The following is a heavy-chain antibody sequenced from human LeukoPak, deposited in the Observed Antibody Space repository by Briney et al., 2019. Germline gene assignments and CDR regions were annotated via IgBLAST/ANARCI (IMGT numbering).Heavy chain of an antibody. J-gene: IGHJ4*02. D-gene: IGHD3-22*01. Sequence: SVKVSCKASGGTFSSYAISWVRQAPGQGLEWMGGIIPIFGTANYAQKFQGRVTITTDESTSTAYMELSSLRSEDTAVYYCARGGDHGHYYPPGVYWGQGTLVTVSS. CDR3: ARGGDHGHYYPPGVY. CDR1: GGTFSSYA. V-gene: IGHV1-69*05. CDR2: IIPIFGTA.